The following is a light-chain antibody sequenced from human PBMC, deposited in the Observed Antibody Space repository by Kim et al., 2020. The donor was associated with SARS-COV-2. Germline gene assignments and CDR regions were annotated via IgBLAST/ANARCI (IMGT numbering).Light chain of an antibody. CDR1: SLRSYY. CDR3: NSRDSSGPVV. CDR2: GKN. V-gene: IGLV3-19*01. J-gene: IGLJ2*01. Sequence: VALGQTVRLTCQGDSLRSYYASWYQQKPGQAPVLVIYGKNNRPSGNPDRFSGSSSGNTASLTITGAQAEDEADYYCNSRDSSGPVVFGGGTKLTVL.